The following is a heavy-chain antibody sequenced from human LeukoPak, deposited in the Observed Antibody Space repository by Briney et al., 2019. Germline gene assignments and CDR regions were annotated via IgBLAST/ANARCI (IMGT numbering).Heavy chain of an antibody. V-gene: IGHV1-18*04. CDR1: GYTFTNYG. D-gene: IGHD2-15*01. CDR3: ARDRGYCSGGSCSENFDY. J-gene: IGHJ4*02. CDR2: ISAYNGNT. Sequence: ASVKVSCKASGYTFTNYGISWGRQAPRQGLEWMGWISAYNGNTNYAQKLQGRVTMTTDTSTSTAYMELRSLRSGDTAVYYCARDRGYCSGGSCSENFDYWGQGTLVTVPS.